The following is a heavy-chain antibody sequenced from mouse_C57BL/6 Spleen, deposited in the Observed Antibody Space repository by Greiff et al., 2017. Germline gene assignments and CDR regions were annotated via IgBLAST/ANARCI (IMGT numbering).Heavy chain of an antibody. CDR1: GFSLTSYG. J-gene: IGHJ4*01. CDR2: IWSGGST. D-gene: IGHD1-1*01. V-gene: IGHV2-2*01. CDR3: ARNWDGSSFYYYAMDY. Sequence: VKLVESGPGLVQPSQSLSITCTVSGFSLTSYGVHWVRQSPGKGLEWLGVIWSGGSTDYNAAFISRLSISKDNSKSQVFFKMNSLQADDTAIYYCARNWDGSSFYYYAMDYWGQGTSVTVSS.